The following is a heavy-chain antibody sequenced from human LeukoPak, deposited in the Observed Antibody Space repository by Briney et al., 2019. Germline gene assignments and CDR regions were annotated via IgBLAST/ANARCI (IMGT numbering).Heavy chain of an antibody. J-gene: IGHJ4*02. CDR1: GFTFSGYG. D-gene: IGHD1-26*01. V-gene: IGHV3-33*01. Sequence: GGSLRLSCAASGFTFSGYGMVWVRQAPGKGLEWVALIWYDGGNRYCADSVKGRFTVSRDNSKNTLYLQMNSLRVEDTAVYYCARGVSYSFDYWGQGTLVTVSS. CDR3: ARGVSYSFDY. CDR2: IWYDGGNR.